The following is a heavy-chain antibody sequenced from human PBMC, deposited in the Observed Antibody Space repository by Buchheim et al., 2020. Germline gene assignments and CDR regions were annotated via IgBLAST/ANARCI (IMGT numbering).Heavy chain of an antibody. D-gene: IGHD2-15*01. J-gene: IGHJ6*02. V-gene: IGHV3-7*01. CDR3: ATPPTYCRGGHCFFYSLDV. Sequence: EVQLVESGGGLVQPGGSLRLSCAASGFTFSSYWMNWVRQAPGKGLEWVANIKEDGSEKSYSHSVKGRFTISRNNPKNSLVLQMNSLRADDTAVYYCATPPTYCRGGHCFFYSLDVWGQGAT. CDR2: IKEDGSEK. CDR1: GFTFSSYW.